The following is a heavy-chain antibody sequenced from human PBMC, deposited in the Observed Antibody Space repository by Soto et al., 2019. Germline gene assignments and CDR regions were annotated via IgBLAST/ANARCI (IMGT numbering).Heavy chain of an antibody. CDR2: ISYDGHSQ. CDR3: ATTGRDYGDSPNDY. V-gene: IGHV3-30*03. CDR1: GFTFSSYA. D-gene: IGHD4-17*01. J-gene: IGHJ4*02. Sequence: QVQLVESGGGVVQPGRSLRLSCAASGFTFSSYAMHWVRQAPGKGLEWVALISYDGHSQYYGDPVKGRFTISRDNSKNTLYLQMNNLRGEDTAMYYCATTGRDYGDSPNDYWGQGTLFTVSS.